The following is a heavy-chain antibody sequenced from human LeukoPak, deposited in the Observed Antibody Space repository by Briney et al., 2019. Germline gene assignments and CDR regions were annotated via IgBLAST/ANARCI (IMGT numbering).Heavy chain of an antibody. Sequence: SSETLSLTCTVSGGSISSSSYYWGWIRQPPGKGLEWIGSIYYSGSTYYNPSLKSRVTISVDTSKNQFSLKLSSVTAADTAVYYCARGSDYIWGSYPKEYYYAMDVWGQGTTVTVSS. D-gene: IGHD3-16*02. CDR1: GGSISSSSYY. CDR3: ARGSDYIWGSYPKEYYYAMDV. V-gene: IGHV4-39*07. J-gene: IGHJ6*02. CDR2: IYYSGST.